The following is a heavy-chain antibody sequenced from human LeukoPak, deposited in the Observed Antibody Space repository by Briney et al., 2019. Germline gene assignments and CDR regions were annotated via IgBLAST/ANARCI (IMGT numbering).Heavy chain of an antibody. CDR2: IYYSGST. V-gene: IGHV4-39*01. Sequence: KPSETLSLTCTVSDGSISSSNYYWGWIRQPPGKGLEWIGSIYYSGSTYYNPSLESRVTISVDTSKNQFSLKLSSVTAADTAVYYCARLREIRSYFDYWGQGTLVTVSS. J-gene: IGHJ4*02. D-gene: IGHD3-10*01. CDR3: ARLREIRSYFDY. CDR1: DGSISSSNYY.